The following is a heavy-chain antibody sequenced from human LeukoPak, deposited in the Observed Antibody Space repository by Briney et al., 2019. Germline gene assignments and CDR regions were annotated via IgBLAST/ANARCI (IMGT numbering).Heavy chain of an antibody. CDR3: AKDGHCPGALCPTQIAVAGYNDN. V-gene: IGHV3-23*01. Sequence: PGGSLRLSCAASGFTFSINTMNWVRQAPGKGLEWVSIINYNGANNSYADSVQGRFTVSRANSKNTVYLRMNRLRAEDTAIYYCAKDGHCPGALCPTQIAVAGYNDNWGQGTLVTVSS. J-gene: IGHJ4*02. CDR2: INYNGANN. CDR1: GFTFSINT. D-gene: IGHD6-19*01.